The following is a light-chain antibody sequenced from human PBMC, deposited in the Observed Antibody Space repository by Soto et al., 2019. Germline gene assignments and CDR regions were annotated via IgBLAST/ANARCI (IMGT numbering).Light chain of an antibody. Sequence: EVVLTQSPGTLSLSRGESATLSCRASQSLSSSYFAWYQQKPGQSPRLLISSSTTRAAGIPDRFSGGGSGTDFTLTISRLEPEDYVVYYCHQHGTSPFTFGPGTIVDV. J-gene: IGKJ3*01. V-gene: IGKV3-20*01. CDR3: HQHGTSPFT. CDR2: SST. CDR1: QSLSSSY.